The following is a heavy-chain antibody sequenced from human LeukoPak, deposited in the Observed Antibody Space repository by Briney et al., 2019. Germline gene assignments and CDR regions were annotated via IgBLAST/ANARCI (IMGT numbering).Heavy chain of an antibody. J-gene: IGHJ6*03. D-gene: IGHD3-22*01. Sequence: GGSLRLSCAASGFTFSSYWMSWVRQAPGKGLEWVANIKQDGSEKYYVDSVKGRFTISRDNAKNSLYLQMNSLRAEDTAVHYCARDRVSEWVVVVITPMDVWGKGTTVTVSS. V-gene: IGHV3-7*01. CDR3: ARDRVSEWVVVVITPMDV. CDR2: IKQDGSEK. CDR1: GFTFSSYW.